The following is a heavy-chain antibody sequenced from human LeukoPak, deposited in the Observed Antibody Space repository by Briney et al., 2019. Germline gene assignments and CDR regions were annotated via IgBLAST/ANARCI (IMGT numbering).Heavy chain of an antibody. CDR3: ATYDIVVVPAAIHH. V-gene: IGHV1-69*01. CDR2: IIPIFGRA. J-gene: IGHJ4*02. Sequence: GSSVKVSCKASGGTFSSYAISWVRQAPGQGLEWMGGIIPIFGRANYAQKFQGRVTITADESTSTAYMELSSLRSEDTAVYYCATYDIVVVPAAIHHWGQGTLVTVSS. CDR1: GGTFSSYA. D-gene: IGHD2-2*02.